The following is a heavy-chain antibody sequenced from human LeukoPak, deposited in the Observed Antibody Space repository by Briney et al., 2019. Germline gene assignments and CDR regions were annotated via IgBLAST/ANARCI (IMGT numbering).Heavy chain of an antibody. CDR2: IYYSGST. Sequence: SETLSLTCTVSGGSISSYYWSWIRQPPGKGLEWIGYIYYSGSTNYNPSLKSRVTISVDTSKNQFSLKLSSVTAADTAVYYCARRPIYYDSSGYDDAFDIWGQGTMVTVSS. J-gene: IGHJ3*02. CDR1: GGSISSYY. V-gene: IGHV4-59*01. D-gene: IGHD3-22*01. CDR3: ARRPIYYDSSGYDDAFDI.